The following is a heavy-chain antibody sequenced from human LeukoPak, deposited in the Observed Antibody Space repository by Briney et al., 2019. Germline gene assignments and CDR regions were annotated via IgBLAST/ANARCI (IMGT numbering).Heavy chain of an antibody. CDR1: GYSFTSYW. Sequence: GESLKISCKGSGYSFTSYWIGWVRQMPGKGLECMGIIYPGYSDTRYSPSFQGQVTISADKSISTAYLQWSSLKASDTAMYYCARHRPGGKKYYYYYMDVWGKGTTVTVSS. D-gene: IGHD4-23*01. CDR2: IYPGYSDT. CDR3: ARHRPGGKKYYYYYMDV. V-gene: IGHV5-51*01. J-gene: IGHJ6*03.